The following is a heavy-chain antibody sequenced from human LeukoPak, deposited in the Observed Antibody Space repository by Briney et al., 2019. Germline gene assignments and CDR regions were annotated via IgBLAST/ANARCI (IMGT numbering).Heavy chain of an antibody. CDR1: GFIFNYYS. J-gene: IGHJ4*02. Sequence: GGSLRLSCAASGFIFNYYSMNWVRQAQGKGLEWVSYISSSSSSIYYADSVKGRFTISRDNAKNSLYLQMNSLRDEDTAVYYCTKESVTYLDYWGQGALVTVSS. D-gene: IGHD2-21*02. CDR3: TKESVTYLDY. CDR2: ISSSSSSI. V-gene: IGHV3-48*02.